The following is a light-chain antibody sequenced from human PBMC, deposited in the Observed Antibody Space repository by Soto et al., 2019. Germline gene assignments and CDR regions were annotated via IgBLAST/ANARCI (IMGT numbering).Light chain of an antibody. J-gene: IGKJ1*01. CDR3: QQSYSTPRT. V-gene: IGKV1-39*01. CDR2: AAS. CDR1: KSISSY. Sequence: DIQMTQAPSSLSASVGDRVTITCRASKSISSYLNWYQQKPEKAPKLLIYAASSLQSGVPSRFSGSGSGTDFTPTISRLQPEDFATYYCQQSYSTPRTFGQGTKVDIK.